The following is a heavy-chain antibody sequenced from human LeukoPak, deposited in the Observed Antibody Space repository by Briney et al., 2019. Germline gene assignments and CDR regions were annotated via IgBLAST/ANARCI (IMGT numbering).Heavy chain of an antibody. CDR1: GFTFSSYA. J-gene: IGHJ6*02. Sequence: GGSLRLSCAASGFTFSSYAMSWVRQAPGKGLEWVSAISGSGGSTYYADSVKGRFTISRDNSKNTLYLQMNSLRAEDTAVYYCAKRGDYNYYYFAMEVWGQGTTVTVSS. CDR2: ISGSGGST. V-gene: IGHV3-23*01. D-gene: IGHD4-17*01. CDR3: AKRGDYNYYYFAMEV.